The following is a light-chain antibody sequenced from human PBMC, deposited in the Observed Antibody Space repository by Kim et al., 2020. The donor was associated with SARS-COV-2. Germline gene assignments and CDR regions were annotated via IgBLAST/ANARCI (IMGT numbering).Light chain of an antibody. CDR2: DVT. Sequence: GQSITISCTGTSNDVGGYNYVSWYQLHPGKVPKLMIYDVTERPSGVFHRFSGSKSGNTASLTISGLQAEDEADYYCSSYKTGSTWVFGGGTKVTVL. J-gene: IGLJ3*02. V-gene: IGLV2-14*03. CDR1: SNDVGGYNY. CDR3: SSYKTGSTWV.